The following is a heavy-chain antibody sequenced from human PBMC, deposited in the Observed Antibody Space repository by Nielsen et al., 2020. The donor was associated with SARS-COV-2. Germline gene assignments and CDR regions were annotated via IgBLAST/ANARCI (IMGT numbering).Heavy chain of an antibody. V-gene: IGHV1-3*01. CDR1: GYTFSTSD. CDR3: ARDTGNWYMDV. CDR2: MSAADGRT. Sequence: ASVKVSCKASGYTFSTSDIHWVRQAPGQRLEWMGWMSAADGRTTYSQKFQGRVTTTRDTSATTVYLELSSLTSEDTAVYYCARDTGNWYMDVWGKGTTVTVSS. J-gene: IGHJ6*04. D-gene: IGHD6-13*01.